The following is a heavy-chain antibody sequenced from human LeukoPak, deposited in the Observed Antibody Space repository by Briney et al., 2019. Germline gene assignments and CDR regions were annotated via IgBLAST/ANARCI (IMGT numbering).Heavy chain of an antibody. CDR2: MTGTGHNI. V-gene: IGHV3-48*03. CDR1: GFTFSTSE. J-gene: IGHJ6*02. CDR3: AKDGFHHYASDV. Sequence: GGSLRLSCAASGFTFSTSEMNWVRQAPGKGLEWISYMTGTGHNIYYADSVKGRFTISRDNAKNSLYLQLNSLRAEGTAIYYCAKDGFHHYASDVWGQGTTVTVSS. D-gene: IGHD2-2*03.